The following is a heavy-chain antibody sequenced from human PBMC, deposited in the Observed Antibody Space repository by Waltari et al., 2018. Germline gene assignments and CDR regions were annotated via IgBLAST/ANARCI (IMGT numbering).Heavy chain of an antibody. D-gene: IGHD4-17*01. CDR1: GFTFSSYA. J-gene: IGHJ4*02. CDR2: ISYDGSNK. V-gene: IGHV3-30-3*01. Sequence: QVQLVESGGGVVPPGRSLRLSCAASGFTFSSYAMHWVRQAPGKGLEGVAVISYDGSNKYYADSVKGRFTISRDNSKNTLYLQMNSLRAEDTAVYYCARDDYGDYGSGVDYWGQGTLVTVSS. CDR3: ARDDYGDYGSGVDY.